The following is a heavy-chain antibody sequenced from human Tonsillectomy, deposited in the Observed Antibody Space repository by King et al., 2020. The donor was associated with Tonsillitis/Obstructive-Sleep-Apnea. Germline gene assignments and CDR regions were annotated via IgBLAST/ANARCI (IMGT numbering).Heavy chain of an antibody. V-gene: IGHV3-15*01. CDR2: LLGNGEVGTL. CDR3: ATDWGSGTHYVRASDL. D-gene: IGHD1-26*01. J-gene: IGHJ3*01. Sequence: VQLVESGGGVVKPGGSLRLSCSASGFTFSEAWMRWVGQAPGMGLEWVGCLLGNGEVGTLDYSAPVKGRFTISRDDSTNTLYMQMNSLRGKDTAVYFCATDWGSGTHYVRASDLWGQGTMVTVSS. CDR1: GFTFSEAW.